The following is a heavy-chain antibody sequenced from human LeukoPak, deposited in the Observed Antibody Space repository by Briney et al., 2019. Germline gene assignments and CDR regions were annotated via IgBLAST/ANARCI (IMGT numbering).Heavy chain of an antibody. V-gene: IGHV3-74*01. CDR3: VRARGYAFYSSYYMDV. Sequence: GGSLRLSCAASEFSFSGYWMHWVRQAPGKGLVWVSRITNEGSDTNYADSVKGRFTISRDNAKNTLYLQMTSLRVEDTAVYYCVRARGYAFYSSYYMDVWGKGTTVIVSS. D-gene: IGHD2-2*01. CDR1: EFSFSGYW. J-gene: IGHJ6*03. CDR2: ITNEGSDT.